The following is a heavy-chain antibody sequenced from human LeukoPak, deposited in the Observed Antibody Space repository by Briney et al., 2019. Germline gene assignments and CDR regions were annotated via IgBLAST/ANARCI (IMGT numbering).Heavy chain of an antibody. CDR1: GYTFTSYG. V-gene: IGHV1-2*02. CDR2: IDPNSGGT. CDR3: ARGTTKQWLVVGGWFDP. J-gene: IGHJ5*02. D-gene: IGHD6-19*01. Sequence: ASVKVSCKASGYTFTSYGISWVRQAPGQGLEWMGWIDPNSGGTNYAQKFQGRVTMTRDTSISTAYMELSRLRSDDTAVYYCARGTTKQWLVVGGWFDPWGQGTLVTVSS.